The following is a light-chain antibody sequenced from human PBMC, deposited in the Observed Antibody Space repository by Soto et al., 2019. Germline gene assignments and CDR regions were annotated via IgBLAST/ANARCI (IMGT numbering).Light chain of an antibody. Sequence: DIQMTQSPSSLSASVGDRVTITCQASQDITNYLYSFQQKPGKAPKLLIYDASNLETGVPSRFSGSGSGTDFTFTISSLQPEDIATYYCQQYDNLPLFTFGPGTKVEIK. V-gene: IGKV1-33*01. J-gene: IGKJ3*01. CDR2: DAS. CDR3: QQYDNLPLFT. CDR1: QDITNY.